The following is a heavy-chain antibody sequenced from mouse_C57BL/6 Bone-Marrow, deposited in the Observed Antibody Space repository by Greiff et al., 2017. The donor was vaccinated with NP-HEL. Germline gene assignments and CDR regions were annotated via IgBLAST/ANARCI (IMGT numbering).Heavy chain of an antibody. CDR1: GYAFTNYL. CDR2: INPGSGGT. Sequence: QVQLKESGAELVRPGTSVKMSCKASGYAFTNYLIEWVKQRPGQGLEWIGVINPGSGGTNYNEKFKGKATLTADKSSSTAYMQLSSLTSEDSAVYFCARDGFYAMDYWGQGTSVTVSS. CDR3: ARDGFYAMDY. D-gene: IGHD2-3*01. J-gene: IGHJ4*01. V-gene: IGHV1-54*01.